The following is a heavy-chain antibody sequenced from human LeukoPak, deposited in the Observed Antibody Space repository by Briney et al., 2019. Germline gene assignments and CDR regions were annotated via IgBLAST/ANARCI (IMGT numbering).Heavy chain of an antibody. CDR3: ARGRSGYCSSTSCYTGFDY. J-gene: IGHJ4*02. Sequence: ASVKVSCKASGYTFTSYGISWVRQAPGQGLEWMGWISAYNGNTNYAQKLQGRVTMTTDTSTSTAYMELRSLRSDDTAVYYCARGRSGYCSSTSCYTGFDYWGQGTLVTVSS. CDR1: GYTFTSYG. CDR2: ISAYNGNT. D-gene: IGHD2-2*02. V-gene: IGHV1-18*01.